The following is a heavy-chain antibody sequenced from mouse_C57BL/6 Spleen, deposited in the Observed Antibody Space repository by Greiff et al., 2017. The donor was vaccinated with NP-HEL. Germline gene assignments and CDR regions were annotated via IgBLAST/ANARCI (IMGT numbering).Heavy chain of an antibody. D-gene: IGHD1-1*01. Sequence: EVKLQQSGAELVRPGASVKLSCTASGFNIKDDYMHWVKQRPEQGLEWIGWIDPENGDTEYASKFQGKATITADTSSNTAYLQLSSLTSEDTAVYYCTARGSSYWYFDVWGTGTTVTVSS. CDR3: TARGSSYWYFDV. V-gene: IGHV14-4*01. CDR2: IDPENGDT. J-gene: IGHJ1*03. CDR1: GFNIKDDY.